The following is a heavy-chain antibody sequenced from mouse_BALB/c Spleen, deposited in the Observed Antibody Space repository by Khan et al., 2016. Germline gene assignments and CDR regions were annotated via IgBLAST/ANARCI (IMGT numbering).Heavy chain of an antibody. J-gene: IGHJ3*01. D-gene: IGHD2-4*01. CDR3: AKVDKYDSDGAWVAY. CDR1: GFSLTTYV. Sequence: QVQLQQPGPSLVQPSQSLSITCTVSGFSLTTYVVHWVRQSPGKGLEWLGVIWRGGNTDYNAAFMSRLRITKDNSKSQVFFKMNSLQADDTAIYYCAKVDKYDSDGAWVAYWGQGSLVTVSP. V-gene: IGHV2-5-1*01. CDR2: IWRGGNT.